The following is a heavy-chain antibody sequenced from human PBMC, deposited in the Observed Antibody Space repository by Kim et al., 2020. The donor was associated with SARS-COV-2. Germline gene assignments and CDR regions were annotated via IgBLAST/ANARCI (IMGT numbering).Heavy chain of an antibody. CDR2: IDPSDSYT. J-gene: IGHJ6*02. D-gene: IGHD1-26*01. CDR3: ARQETSGSYSYYGMDV. Sequence: GESLKISCKGSGYSFTSYWISWVRQMPGKGLEWMGRIDPSDSYTNYSPSFQGHVTISADKSISTAYLQWSSLKASDTAMYYCARQETSGSYSYYGMDVWGQGTTVTVSS. CDR1: GYSFTSYW. V-gene: IGHV5-10-1*01.